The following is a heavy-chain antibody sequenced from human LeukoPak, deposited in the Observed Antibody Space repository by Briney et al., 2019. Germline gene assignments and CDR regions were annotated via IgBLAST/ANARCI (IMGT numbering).Heavy chain of an antibody. V-gene: IGHV3-23*01. D-gene: IGHD3-16*02. Sequence: PGGSLRLSCAASGFTFSSYAMSWVRQAPGKGLEWVSAISGSGGSTYYADSVKGRFTISRDNSKNTLYLQMNSLRAEDTAVYYCAKDRYDYVWGSYRADYWGQGTLVTVSS. CDR2: ISGSGGST. CDR1: GFTFSSYA. J-gene: IGHJ4*02. CDR3: AKDRYDYVWGSYRADY.